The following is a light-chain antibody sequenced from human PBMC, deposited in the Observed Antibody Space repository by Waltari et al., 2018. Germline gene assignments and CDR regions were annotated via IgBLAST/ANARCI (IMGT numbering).Light chain of an antibody. CDR1: QSISKY. CDR2: DAS. V-gene: IGKV3-20*01. J-gene: IGKJ1*01. Sequence: EIMLTQSQGTLSLSPGERATLSCRASQSISKYLAWYQQKPGQAPRLPIYDASIRATGIPDSFSGSGYGTDFSLTISRLEPEDYAVYYCQKYGSLPATFGRGTKVEIK. CDR3: QKYGSLPAT.